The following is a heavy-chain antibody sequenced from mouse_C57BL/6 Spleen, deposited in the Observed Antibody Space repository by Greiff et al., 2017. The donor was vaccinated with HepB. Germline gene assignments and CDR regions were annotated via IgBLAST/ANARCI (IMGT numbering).Heavy chain of an antibody. V-gene: IGHV5-4*03. Sequence: EVKLVESGGGLVKPGGSLKLSCAASGFTFSSYAMSWVRQTPEKRLEWVATISDGGSYTYYPDNVKGRFTISRDNAKNNLYLQMSHLKSEDTAMYYCAREGCSDYWGQGTTLTVSS. CDR3: AREGCSDY. D-gene: IGHD3-3*01. CDR1: GFTFSSYA. J-gene: IGHJ2*01. CDR2: ISDGGSYT.